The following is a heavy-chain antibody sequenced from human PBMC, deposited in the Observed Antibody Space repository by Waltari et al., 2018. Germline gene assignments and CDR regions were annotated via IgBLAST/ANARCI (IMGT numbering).Heavy chain of an antibody. CDR1: GGSISSSTYY. V-gene: IGHV4-39*01. D-gene: IGHD3-10*01. CDR3: ARLFGGARPPDY. CDR2: IFYSGST. J-gene: IGHJ4*02. Sequence: QLQLQESGPGLVKPSETLSLTCTVSGGSISSSTYYWGWIRQPPGKGLGWIGSIFYSGSTYYNPSLKSRGTISVDTSKNQFSLKLNSVTAADTAVYYCARLFGGARPPDYWGQGTLVTVSS.